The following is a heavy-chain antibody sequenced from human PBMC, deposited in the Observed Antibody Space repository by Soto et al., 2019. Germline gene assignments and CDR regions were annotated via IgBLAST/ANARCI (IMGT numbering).Heavy chain of an antibody. V-gene: IGHV4-59*08. CDR2: IYYGGST. Sequence: SETLSLTCTVSGGSISTYYWSWIRQFPGTGLEWIAYIYYGGSTDYNPSLKSRVTISVDTSKNQFSLKLSSVTAADTAVYYCAGTSEIVVPYPNLDYWGQGTLVTVSS. CDR3: AGTSEIVVPYPNLDY. CDR1: GGSISTYY. J-gene: IGHJ4*02. D-gene: IGHD2-2*01.